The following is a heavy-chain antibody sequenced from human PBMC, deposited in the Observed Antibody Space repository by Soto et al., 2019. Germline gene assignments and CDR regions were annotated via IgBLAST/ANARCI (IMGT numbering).Heavy chain of an antibody. Sequence: ASVKVSCKASGGTFSSYTISWVRQAPGQGLEWMGRIIPILGIANYAQKFQGRVTITADKSTSTAYMELSSLGSEDTAVYYCAKYCSGGSCFPDAFDIWGQGTMVTVSS. CDR3: AKYCSGGSCFPDAFDI. V-gene: IGHV1-69*02. CDR1: GGTFSSYT. CDR2: IIPILGIA. J-gene: IGHJ3*02. D-gene: IGHD2-15*01.